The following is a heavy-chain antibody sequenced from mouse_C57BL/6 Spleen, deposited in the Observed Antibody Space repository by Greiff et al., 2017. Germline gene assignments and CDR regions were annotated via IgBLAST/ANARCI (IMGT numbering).Heavy chain of an antibody. CDR1: GYTFTSYW. V-gene: IGHV1-52*01. D-gene: IGHD2-5*01. J-gene: IGHJ3*01. Sequence: QVQLQQSGAELVRPGSSVKLSCKASGYTFTSYWMHWVKPRPIQGLEWIGNIDPSDSETHYNQKFKDKATLTVDKSSSTAYMQLSSLTSEDSAVYYCASAYYSNPAWFAYWGQGTLVTVSA. CDR2: IDPSDSET. CDR3: ASAYYSNPAWFAY.